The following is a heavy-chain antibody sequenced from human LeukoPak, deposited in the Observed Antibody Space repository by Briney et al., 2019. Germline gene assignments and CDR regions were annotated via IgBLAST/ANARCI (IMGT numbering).Heavy chain of an antibody. J-gene: IGHJ4*02. CDR2: LYNTRNT. V-gene: IGHV4-59*01. D-gene: IGHD4-23*01. CDR3: AREKNGNEPFDY. CDR1: GASISSYY. Sequence: SETLSLACTVSGASISSYYWSWIRQPPGKGLEWIGYLYNTRNTYYNPSLKSRVTISVDTSKNQFSLKVSSVTAADTAVYYCAREKNGNEPFDYWGQGTLVTVSS.